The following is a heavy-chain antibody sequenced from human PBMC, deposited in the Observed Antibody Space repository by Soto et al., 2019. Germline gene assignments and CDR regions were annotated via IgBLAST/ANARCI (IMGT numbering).Heavy chain of an antibody. CDR2: IFDSGTT. D-gene: IGHD7-27*01. V-gene: IGHV4-30-4*01. CDR3: ARGPSGEKVHY. CDR1: GGSITSDYSC. Sequence: SETLSLTCTVSGGSITSDYSCWSWIRQPPGEGLEWIGHIFDSGTTYTNPSLRSQVAISLDTSKNHFSLTLSSVTAADTAVYYFARGPSGEKVHYWYPGALVTV. J-gene: IGHJ4*02.